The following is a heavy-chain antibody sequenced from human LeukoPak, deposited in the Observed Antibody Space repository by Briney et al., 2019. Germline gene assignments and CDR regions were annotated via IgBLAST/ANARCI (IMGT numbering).Heavy chain of an antibody. D-gene: IGHD6-13*01. J-gene: IGHJ5*02. V-gene: IGHV5-51*01. CDR2: IYPGDSDT. CDR1: GYRFTSYW. CDR3: AREIAAAGTEDWFDP. Sequence: GASLKISCKGSGYRFTSYWIGWVRQMPGKGLEWMGIIYPGDSDTRYSPSFQGQVTISADKSISTAYLQWSSLKASDTAMYYCAREIAAAGTEDWFDPWGQGTLVTVSS.